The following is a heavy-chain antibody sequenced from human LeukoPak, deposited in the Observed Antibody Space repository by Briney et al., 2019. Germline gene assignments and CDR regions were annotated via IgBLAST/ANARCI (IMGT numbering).Heavy chain of an antibody. D-gene: IGHD2-8*01. J-gene: IGHJ5*02. CDR1: GGSVTSGSYY. CDR3: ARDLWCYESGFDP. CDR2: IYYSGST. V-gene: IGHV4-61*01. Sequence: SETLSLTCTVSGGSVTSGSYYWSWIRQPPGKGLEWIGYIYYSGSTNYNPSLKSRVTISVDMSKNQFSLKLSSVTAADTAVYYCARDLWCYESGFDPWGQGILVTVSS.